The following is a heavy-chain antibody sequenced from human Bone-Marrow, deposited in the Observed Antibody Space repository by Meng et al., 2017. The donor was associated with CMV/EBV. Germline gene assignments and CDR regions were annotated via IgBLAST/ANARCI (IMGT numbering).Heavy chain of an antibody. V-gene: IGHV3-9*01. CDR3: VRDIGVAEITESTKYYSALDV. J-gene: IGHJ6*02. Sequence: GGSLRLSCAASGFTFSDYALHWVRQAPGKGLEWVSGINRKSDRIGYADSVKGRFTISRDNGKKSLHLQMNSLRAEDTALYYCVRDIGVAEITESTKYYSALDVWGQGTTATFPS. D-gene: IGHD3-16*01. CDR1: GFTFSDYA. CDR2: INRKSDRI.